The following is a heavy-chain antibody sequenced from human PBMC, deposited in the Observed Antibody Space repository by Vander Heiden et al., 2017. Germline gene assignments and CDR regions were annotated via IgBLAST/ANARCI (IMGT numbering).Heavy chain of an antibody. CDR1: GFTFSTYT. J-gene: IGHJ4*02. D-gene: IGHD6-13*01. Sequence: EVQLVESGGGLVKPGGSLRLSCAASGFTFSTYTMNWVRQAPGKGLEWVSSINSTSSYIYYADSVKGRFTISRDNAKNSLYLQMNSLRTEDTAVYYCASLAGAGTSDYWGQGTLVTVSS. CDR3: ASLAGAGTSDY. V-gene: IGHV3-21*01. CDR2: INSTSSYI.